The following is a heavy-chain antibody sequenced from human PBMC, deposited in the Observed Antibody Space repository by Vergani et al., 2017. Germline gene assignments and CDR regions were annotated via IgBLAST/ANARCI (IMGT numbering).Heavy chain of an antibody. CDR2: INHSGST. Sequence: QVQLQQWGAGLLKPSETLSLTCAVYGGSFSGYYWSWIRQPPGKGLEWIGEINHSGSTNYNPSLKSRVTISVDTSKKQFSLKLSSVTAAVTAVYYCARAPRIYGGSYGTPGYYDDYWGQRTLVTVSA. V-gene: IGHV4-34*01. CDR3: ARAPRIYGGSYGTPGYYDDY. J-gene: IGHJ4*02. D-gene: IGHD1-26*01. CDR1: GGSFSGYY.